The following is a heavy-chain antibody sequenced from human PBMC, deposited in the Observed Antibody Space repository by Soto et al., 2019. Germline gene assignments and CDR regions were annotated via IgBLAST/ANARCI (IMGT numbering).Heavy chain of an antibody. V-gene: IGHV3-66*01. Sequence: EVQLMESGGGLVQPGGSLRLSCAASGFTVSSNYMSWVRQAPGKGLEWVSVIYADGSTYYADSVKGRFTISRDESRNTLYLQLNSLRAEDTAVYYCAIGSYDSVFDSWGQGTLVSVTS. CDR1: GFTVSSNY. J-gene: IGHJ4*02. D-gene: IGHD1-1*01. CDR3: AIGSYDSVFDS. CDR2: IYADGST.